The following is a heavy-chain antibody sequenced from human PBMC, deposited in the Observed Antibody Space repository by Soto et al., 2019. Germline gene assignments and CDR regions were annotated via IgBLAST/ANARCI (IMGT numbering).Heavy chain of an antibody. Sequence: GESLKISCKGSGYSFTGYWIGWVRQMPGKGLEWMGIIYPGDSDTRYSPSFQGQVTISADKSISTAYLQWSNLKASDTAMYYCARRGADKGRAAGAGYLDAFDIWGQGTMVTVSS. V-gene: IGHV5-51*01. CDR2: IYPGDSDT. CDR1: GYSFTGYW. CDR3: ARRGADKGRAAGAGYLDAFDI. D-gene: IGHD1-26*01. J-gene: IGHJ3*02.